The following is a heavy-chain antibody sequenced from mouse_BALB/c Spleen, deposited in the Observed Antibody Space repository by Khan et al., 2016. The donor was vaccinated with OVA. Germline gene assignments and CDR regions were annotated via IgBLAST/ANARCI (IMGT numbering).Heavy chain of an antibody. Sequence: QIQLVQSGPELKKPGETVRISCKASGYTFTTAGIHWVQKMPGKGLKWIGWINTHSGEPKYADNFKGRFAFSLETSANTAYLQITSLKNEDTATYISARVEAAYYRNDGGAMEYWGQGTSVTVSS. CDR1: GYTFTTAG. CDR2: INTHSGEP. V-gene: IGHV9-4*02. D-gene: IGHD2-5*01. CDR3: ARVEAAYYRNDGGAMEY. J-gene: IGHJ4*01.